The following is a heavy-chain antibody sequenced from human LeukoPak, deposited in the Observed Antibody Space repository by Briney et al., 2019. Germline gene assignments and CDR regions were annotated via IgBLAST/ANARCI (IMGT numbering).Heavy chain of an antibody. Sequence: SETLSLTCTVSGGAISSGSYYCGWIRQPPGKWLELIASIHYDSGSTYYNPSLKSRVTISVDPSKIQVSLKLSSVTAADTAVYFCVGGVVVAATPGHFNYWGQGPLVTVSS. D-gene: IGHD2-15*01. CDR3: VGGVVVAATPGHFNY. V-gene: IGHV4-39*01. CDR1: GGAISSGSYY. CDR2: IHYDSGST. J-gene: IGHJ4*02.